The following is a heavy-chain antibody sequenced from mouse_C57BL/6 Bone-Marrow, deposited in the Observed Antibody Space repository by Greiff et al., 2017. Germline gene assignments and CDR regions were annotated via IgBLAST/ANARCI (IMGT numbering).Heavy chain of an antibody. J-gene: IGHJ2*01. CDR3: ARVRLRRVFDY. CDR2: INPSNGGT. V-gene: IGHV1-53*01. Sequence: VQLQQPGTELVKPGASVKLSCKASGYTFTSYWMHWVKQRPGQGLEWIGNINPSNGGTNYNEKFKSKATLTLDKSSSTAYMQRSSLTSEDSAVYYCARVRLRRVFDYWGQGTTLTVSS. CDR1: GYTFTSYW. D-gene: IGHD2-4*01.